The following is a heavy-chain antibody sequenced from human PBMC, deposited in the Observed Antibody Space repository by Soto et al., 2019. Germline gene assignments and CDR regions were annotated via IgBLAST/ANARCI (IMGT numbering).Heavy chain of an antibody. D-gene: IGHD6-19*01. CDR1: GFIFSSYS. Sequence: VQLVESGGGVVQPGRSLRLSCAASGFIFSSYSMHWVRQAPGKGLEWVAVISYDGSNKYYADSVKGRFTISRDNSKNTLYLQMNSLRAEDTAVYYCARGAGIVVAGTSFDYWGQGTLVTVSS. CDR3: ARGAGIVVAGTSFDY. J-gene: IGHJ4*02. V-gene: IGHV3-30-3*01. CDR2: ISYDGSNK.